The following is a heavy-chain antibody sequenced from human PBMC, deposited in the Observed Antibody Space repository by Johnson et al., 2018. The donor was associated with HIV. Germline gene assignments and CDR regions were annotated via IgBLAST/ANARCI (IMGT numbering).Heavy chain of an antibody. J-gene: IGHJ3*01. D-gene: IGHD3-22*01. Sequence: VQLVESGGGLVQPGGSLRVSCAASGFKYAASGLAFSNSAVKWVSHTPGGDGGTSFADSVRGRYIISRDSSKNTLYLQMNSLRVEDTAVYYCARGSRYTYDNDDAYLLHAFDFWGQGTMVTVSS. CDR1: GFKYAASG. CDR3: ARGSRYTYDNDDAYLLHAFDF. CDR2: TPGGDGGT. V-gene: IGHV3-23*04.